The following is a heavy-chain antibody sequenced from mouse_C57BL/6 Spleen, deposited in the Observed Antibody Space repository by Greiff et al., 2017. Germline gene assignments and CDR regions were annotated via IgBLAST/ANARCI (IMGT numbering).Heavy chain of an antibody. CDR2: IYPGDGDT. CDR3: ARRGYGSSYGYYAMDY. CDR1: GYAFSSYW. J-gene: IGHJ4*01. V-gene: IGHV1-80*01. Sequence: QVQLQQSGAELVKPGASVKISCKASGYAFSSYWMNWVKQRPGKGLEWIGQIYPGDGDTNYNGKFKGKATLTVDKSSSTAYMQLSSLTSEDSAVYLCARRGYGSSYGYYAMDYWGQGTSVTVSS. D-gene: IGHD1-1*01.